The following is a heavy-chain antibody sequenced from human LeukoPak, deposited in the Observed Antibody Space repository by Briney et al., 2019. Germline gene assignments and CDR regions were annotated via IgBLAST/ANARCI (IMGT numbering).Heavy chain of an antibody. J-gene: IGHJ5*02. CDR3: AIARGDKWELLRVWFDP. Sequence: WASVKVSCKASGGTFSSYAISWVRQAPGQGLEWMGGVIPIFGTANYAQKFQGRVTITADESTSTAYMELSSLRSEDTAVYYCAIARGDKWELLRVWFDPWGQGTLVTVSS. D-gene: IGHD1-26*01. CDR1: GGTFSSYA. V-gene: IGHV1-69*13. CDR2: VIPIFGTA.